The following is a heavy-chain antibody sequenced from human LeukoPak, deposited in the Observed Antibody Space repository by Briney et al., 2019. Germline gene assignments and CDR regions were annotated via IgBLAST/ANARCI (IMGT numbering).Heavy chain of an antibody. V-gene: IGHV4-59*01. D-gene: IGHD6-13*01. CDR2: IYYSGST. J-gene: IGHJ5*02. CDR3: ARLFRRIAAGGCFDP. Sequence: PSETLSLTCAVYGGSFSGYYWSWIRQPPGKGLEWIGYIYYSGSTNYNPSLKSRVTISVDTSKNQFSLKLSSVTAADTAVYYCARLFRRIAAGGCFDPWGQGTLATVSS. CDR1: GGSFSGYY.